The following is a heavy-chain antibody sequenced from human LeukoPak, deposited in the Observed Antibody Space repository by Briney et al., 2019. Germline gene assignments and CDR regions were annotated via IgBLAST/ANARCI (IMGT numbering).Heavy chain of an antibody. CDR2: ISSSGGTM. CDR1: GFTVSSFE. V-gene: IGHV3-48*03. J-gene: IGHJ6*03. Sequence: GGSLRLSCEASGFTVSSFEINWVRQAPGKGLEWVSYISSSGGTMDYADSVKGRFTVSRDNGKKLVHLQLNSLRAQDTAVYFCARDSNLYYYYMDVWGKRTTVTISS. CDR3: ARDSNLYYYYMDV.